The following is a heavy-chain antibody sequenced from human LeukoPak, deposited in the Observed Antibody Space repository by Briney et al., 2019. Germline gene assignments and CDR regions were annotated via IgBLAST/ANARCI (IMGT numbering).Heavy chain of an antibody. CDR2: ISVSGGGT. CDR1: GFTFSAYA. Sequence: PGGSLRLSCVASGFTFSAYAMTWVRQAPGKGLEWVSSISVSGGGTYYADSVRGRFTISRDISKNTLYLHMNALRAEDTAVYYCVKDWRDEPNCGADCLQFWGRGTLVTVSS. D-gene: IGHD2-21*02. V-gene: IGHV3-23*01. J-gene: IGHJ4*02. CDR3: VKDWRDEPNCGADCLQF.